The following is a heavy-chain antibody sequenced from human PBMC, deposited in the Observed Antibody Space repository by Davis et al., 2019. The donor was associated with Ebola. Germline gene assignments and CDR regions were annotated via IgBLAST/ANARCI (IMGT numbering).Heavy chain of an antibody. D-gene: IGHD3-22*01. CDR2: IIPMFRSP. CDR1: GYTFTSYG. J-gene: IGHJ5*02. Sequence: SVNVPCKASGYTFTSYGISWVRQAPGHGLEWMGGIIPMFRSPNYAQKFQDRVTITADDSTRTVYLELRSLRSEDTAVYYCARVQTGYYFDSSDSPSWFAPWGQGTLVTVSS. V-gene: IGHV1-69*13. CDR3: ARVQTGYYFDSSDSPSWFAP.